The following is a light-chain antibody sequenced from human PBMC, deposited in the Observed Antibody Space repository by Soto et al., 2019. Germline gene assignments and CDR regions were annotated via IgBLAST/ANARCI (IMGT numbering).Light chain of an antibody. CDR2: EVS. Sequence: SVLTQPASVSGSPGQSITISCTGTSSDVGTYNYVSWYQHHPGKAPKFMIYEVSNRPSGVSNRFSGSKSGNTASLTISGLQAEDEADYYCSSYTSSSTPYVFGTGTKVTVL. CDR1: SSDVGTYNY. J-gene: IGLJ1*01. V-gene: IGLV2-14*01. CDR3: SSYTSSSTPYV.